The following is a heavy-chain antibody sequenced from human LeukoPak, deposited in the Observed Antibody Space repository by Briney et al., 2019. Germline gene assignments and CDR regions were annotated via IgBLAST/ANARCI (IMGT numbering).Heavy chain of an antibody. J-gene: IGHJ6*02. V-gene: IGHV4-34*01. Sequence: SETLSLTCAVYGGSFSGYYWSWIRQPPGKGLEWIGEINHSGSTNYNPSLKSRVTISVDTSKNQFSLKLSSVTAADTAVYYCARGAGYYYYGMDVWGQGTTVTVSS. CDR2: INHSGST. CDR1: GGSFSGYY. CDR3: ARGAGYYYYGMDV.